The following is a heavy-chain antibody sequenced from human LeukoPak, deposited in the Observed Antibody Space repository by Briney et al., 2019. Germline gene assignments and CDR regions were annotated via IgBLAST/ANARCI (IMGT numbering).Heavy chain of an antibody. Sequence: SETLSLTCTVSGDSISSGDYYWSWIRQPPGKGLEWIGYIYYSGSTYYNPSLKSRVTISVDTSKNQFSLRLSSVTAADTAVYYCAREGYCSSTSCHLFRLHYYYYYMDVWGKGTTVTVSS. V-gene: IGHV4-30-4*08. CDR3: AREGYCSSTSCHLFRLHYYYYYMDV. CDR2: IYYSGST. J-gene: IGHJ6*03. CDR1: GDSISSGDYY. D-gene: IGHD2-2*01.